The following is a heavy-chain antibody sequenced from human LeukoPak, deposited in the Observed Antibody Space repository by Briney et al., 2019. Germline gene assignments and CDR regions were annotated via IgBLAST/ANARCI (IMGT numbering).Heavy chain of an antibody. J-gene: IGHJ4*02. CDR3: ARATCHFDN. Sequence: SQTLSLTCAISGDSVSSNTASWTWIRQSPSRGLEWLGRTYSRSKWYNEYAASMKSRITINSDTSKNQFSLQLNSVTPEDTAVYYCARATCHFDNWGQGTLVTVSS. CDR2: TYSRSKWYN. CDR1: GDSVSSNTAS. V-gene: IGHV6-1*01. D-gene: IGHD2-2*01.